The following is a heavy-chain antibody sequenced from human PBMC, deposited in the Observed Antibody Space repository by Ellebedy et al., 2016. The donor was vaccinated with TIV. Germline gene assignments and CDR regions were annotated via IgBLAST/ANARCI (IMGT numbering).Heavy chain of an antibody. CDR3: ARRYFDL. J-gene: IGHJ2*01. CDR1: RFTFSSYW. Sequence: GGSLRLSXAASRFTFSSYWMSWVRQAPGKGLEWVANIKQDGSEKYYVDSVKGRFTISRDNAKNSLYLQMNSLRAEDTAVYYCARRYFDLWGRGTLVTVSS. CDR2: IKQDGSEK. V-gene: IGHV3-7*04.